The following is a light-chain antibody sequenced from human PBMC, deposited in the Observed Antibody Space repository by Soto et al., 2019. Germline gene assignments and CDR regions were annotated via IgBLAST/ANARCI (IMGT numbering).Light chain of an antibody. CDR3: QQRSEWPIT. V-gene: IGKV3-11*01. J-gene: IGKJ5*01. CDR1: QSVYRY. CDR2: DAS. Sequence: EIVLTQSPGTLSLSPGERVTLSCRASQSVYRYLAWYQQKPGQAPRLFIYDASNRATGIPARFSGSGSATDFTLTISSLEPEDFAVYYCQQRSEWPITFGQGTRLEIK.